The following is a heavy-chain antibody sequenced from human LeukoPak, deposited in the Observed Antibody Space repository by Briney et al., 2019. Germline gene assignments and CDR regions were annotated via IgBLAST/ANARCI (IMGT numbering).Heavy chain of an antibody. D-gene: IGHD3-22*01. CDR3: ATSYDSSGCD. V-gene: IGHV3-7*01. J-gene: IGHJ4*02. Sequence: GGSLRLSCTASGFTFSSLWMAWVRQAPGKGLEWVANINPDGSMQFHGASVKGRSTISRDNAKNSLYVQMNNLRAEDTALYYCATSYDSSGCDWGQGTLVTVSS. CDR2: INPDGSMQ. CDR1: GFTFSSLW.